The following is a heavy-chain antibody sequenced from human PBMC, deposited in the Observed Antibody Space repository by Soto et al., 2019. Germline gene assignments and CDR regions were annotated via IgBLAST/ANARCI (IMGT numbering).Heavy chain of an antibody. D-gene: IGHD3-3*01. CDR3: ARMALYDFWSGRNWFDP. V-gene: IGHV4-39*01. Sequence: SETLSLTCTVSGGSISSSSYYWGWIRQPPGKGLEWIGSIYYSGSTYYNPSLKSRVTISVDTSKNQFSLKLSSVTAADTAVYYWARMALYDFWSGRNWFDPWGQGTLVTVSS. CDR1: GGSISSSSYY. CDR2: IYYSGST. J-gene: IGHJ5*02.